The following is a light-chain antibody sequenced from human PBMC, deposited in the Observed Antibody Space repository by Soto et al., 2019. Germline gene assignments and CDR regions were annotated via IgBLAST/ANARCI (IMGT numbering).Light chain of an antibody. Sequence: IVLTQSPDTLSVSPGERATLSCRASQGIFYNLAWFQQRHGQAPRILIYRASTRATNNRARFSGSGSGTEFTLTISSLQSEDSSLYYCQQYHNLWTFGQGTKVEIK. J-gene: IGKJ1*01. CDR2: RAS. CDR3: QQYHNLWT. CDR1: QGIFYN. V-gene: IGKV3-15*01.